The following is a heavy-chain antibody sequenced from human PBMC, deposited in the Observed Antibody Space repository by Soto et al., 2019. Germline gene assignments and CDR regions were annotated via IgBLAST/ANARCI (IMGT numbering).Heavy chain of an antibody. Sequence: PSETLSLTCTVSGGSISSGGYYWSWIRQHPGKGLEWIGYIYYSGSTYYNPSLKSRVTISVDTSKNQFSLKLSSVTAADTAVYYCARDSAVPAAIRGPYYYYGMDVWGQGTTVTVSS. CDR1: GGSISSGGYY. CDR2: IYYSGST. CDR3: ARDSAVPAAIRGPYYYYGMDV. J-gene: IGHJ6*02. D-gene: IGHD2-2*02. V-gene: IGHV4-31*03.